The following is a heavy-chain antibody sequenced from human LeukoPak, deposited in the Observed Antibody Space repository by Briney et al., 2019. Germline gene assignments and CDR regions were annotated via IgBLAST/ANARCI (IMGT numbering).Heavy chain of an antibody. CDR2: IYGAGNT. CDR3: AAGVSDKHAFDI. CDR1: NFTVSSTF. V-gene: IGHV3-53*01. J-gene: IGHJ3*02. Sequence: GGSLRLSCAASNFTVSSTFMTWVRQTPGKGLDWVSLIYGAGNTYYADSVKGRFRMSRDISTNRVLLEMNSLRAEDTAVYYCAAGVSDKHAFDIWGHGTEVIVSS.